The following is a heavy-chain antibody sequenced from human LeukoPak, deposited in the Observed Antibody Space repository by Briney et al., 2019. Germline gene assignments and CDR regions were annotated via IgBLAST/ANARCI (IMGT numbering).Heavy chain of an antibody. CDR3: ARDLAGPPQEAFDI. CDR1: GLTFSSYW. Sequence: GGSLRLSCAASGLTFSSYWMSWVRQAPGKGLEWVANIKQDGSEKHCVDSVTGRFTISRDNAKNSLYLQMNSLRADDTAVYYCARDLAGPPQEAFDIWGQGTMVTVSS. V-gene: IGHV3-7*01. J-gene: IGHJ3*02. CDR2: IKQDGSEK.